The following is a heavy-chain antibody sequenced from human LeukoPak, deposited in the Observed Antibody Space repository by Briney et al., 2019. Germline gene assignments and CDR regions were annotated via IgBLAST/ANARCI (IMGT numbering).Heavy chain of an antibody. CDR3: ARDLGYYYDSSGLVSGPKRGSNY. Sequence: GASVKVSCKASGYTFTSYGISWVRQAPGQGLEWMGSISAYNGNTNYAQKLQGRVTMTTDTSTSTAYMELRSLRSDDTAVYYCARDLGYYYDSSGLVSGPKRGSNYWGQGTLVTVSS. CDR1: GYTFTSYG. J-gene: IGHJ4*02. D-gene: IGHD3-22*01. V-gene: IGHV1-18*01. CDR2: ISAYNGNT.